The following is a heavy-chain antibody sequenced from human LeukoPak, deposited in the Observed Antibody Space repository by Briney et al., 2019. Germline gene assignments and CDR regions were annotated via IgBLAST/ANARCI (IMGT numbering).Heavy chain of an antibody. D-gene: IGHD4-17*01. CDR2: ITGSHGRT. CDR1: GFTFSSFA. CDR3: TKDPNGDYVGAFDP. J-gene: IGHJ5*02. V-gene: IGHV3-23*01. Sequence: GGSLRLSCEASGFTFSSFAMTWVRQAPGKGLEWVSSITGSHGRTYNTDSVKGRFTISRDNSQNTLYLHMNSLRAEDTAVYYCTKDPNGDYVGAFDPWGQGTLVTVSS.